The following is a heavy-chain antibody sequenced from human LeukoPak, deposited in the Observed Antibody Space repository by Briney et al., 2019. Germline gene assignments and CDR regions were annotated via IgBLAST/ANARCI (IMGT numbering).Heavy chain of an antibody. CDR2: ISAYNGNT. Sequence: ASVKVSCKASGYTFTSYGISWVRQAPGQGLEWMGWISAYNGNTNYAQKLQGRVPMTTDTSTSTAYMELRSLRSDDTAVYYCARLNRAGNWFDPWGQGTLVTVSS. CDR1: GYTFTSYG. D-gene: IGHD3-16*02. V-gene: IGHV1-18*01. J-gene: IGHJ5*02. CDR3: ARLNRAGNWFDP.